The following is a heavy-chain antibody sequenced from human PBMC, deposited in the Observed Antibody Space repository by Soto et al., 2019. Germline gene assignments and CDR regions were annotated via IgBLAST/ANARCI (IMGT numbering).Heavy chain of an antibody. V-gene: IGHV4-39*01. CDR2: IYYSGST. J-gene: IGHJ5*02. Sequence: SETLSLTCTVSGGSISSSSYYWGWIRQPPGKGLEWIGSIYYSGSTYYNPSLKSRVTISVDTSKNQFSLKLSSVTAADTAVYYCARLQTTVNWFDPWGQGTLVTVSS. CDR1: GGSISSSSYY. CDR3: ARLQTTVNWFDP. D-gene: IGHD4-17*01.